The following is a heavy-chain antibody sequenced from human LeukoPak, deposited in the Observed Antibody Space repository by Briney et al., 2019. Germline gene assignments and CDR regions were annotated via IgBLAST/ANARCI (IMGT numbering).Heavy chain of an antibody. CDR1: GFTFSSYG. V-gene: IGHV3-30*02. J-gene: IGHJ4*02. D-gene: IGHD3-10*01. CDR3: AKVADQDGSGSLDY. CDR2: IRYDGSNK. Sequence: GGSLRLSCAASGFTFSSYGMHWVRQAPGKGLEWVAFIRYDGSNKYYADSVKGRFTISRDNSKNTLYLQMNSLRAEDTAVYYCAKVADQDGSGSLDYWGQGTLVTVSS.